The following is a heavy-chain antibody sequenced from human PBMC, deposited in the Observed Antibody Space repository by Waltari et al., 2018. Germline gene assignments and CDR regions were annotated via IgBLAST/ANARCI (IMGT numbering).Heavy chain of an antibody. D-gene: IGHD1-26*01. CDR3: AKDTGLGATRGYFDY. CDR2: FSWDGGST. Sequence: EVQLVESGGVVVEPGGSVRLSCAGSGFTFAAYAMHLVRPGPWKGLEWDSLFSWDGGSTYYADSVKGRFTISRDNSKNSLYLQMNSLRAEDTALYYCAKDTGLGATRGYFDYWGQGTLVTVSS. V-gene: IGHV3-43D*04. CDR1: GFTFAAYA. J-gene: IGHJ4*02.